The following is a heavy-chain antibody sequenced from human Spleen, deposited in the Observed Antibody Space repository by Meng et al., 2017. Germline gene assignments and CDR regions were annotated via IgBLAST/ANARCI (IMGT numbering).Heavy chain of an antibody. V-gene: IGHV6-1*01. CDR3: VRVNSEWYGFDY. D-gene: IGHD6-19*01. CDR2: TYYRSKWYN. Sequence: QVQMQQSGPGLVKPSQTLSLTCVISGDSVSSNSAAWSWIRQSPSKGLEWLGRTYYRSKWYNDYAVSVKSRITINPGTTKNQFSLQVNSVTPEDTAVYYCVRVNSEWYGFDYWGQGALVTVSS. J-gene: IGHJ4*02. CDR1: GDSVSSNSAA.